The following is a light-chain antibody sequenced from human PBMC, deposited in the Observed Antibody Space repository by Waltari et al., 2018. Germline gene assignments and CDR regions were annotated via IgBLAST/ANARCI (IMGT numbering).Light chain of an antibody. CDR1: NSDLGGYNY. Sequence: QSALTQPASVSGSPGQSIPISCTGTNSDLGGYNYVSWYQQHPGKAPKLMIYDVSNRPSGVSNRFSGSKSGNTASLTISGLQAEDEADYYCSSYTSSSTLVVFGGGTKLTVL. CDR3: SSYTSSSTLVV. J-gene: IGLJ2*01. CDR2: DVS. V-gene: IGLV2-14*03.